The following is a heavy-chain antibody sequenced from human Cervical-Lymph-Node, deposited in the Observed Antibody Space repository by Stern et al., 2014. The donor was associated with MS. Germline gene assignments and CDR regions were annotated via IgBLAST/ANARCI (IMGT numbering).Heavy chain of an antibody. CDR2: INPRSGRT. J-gene: IGHJ6*02. Sequence: QVQLVQSGAEVKKPGASVQVSCKASGYTFTEYYVHWVRQAPGQGLEWMGWINPRSGRTKNAQKFQGSVTMTGDTSISTVYMELRALRSDDSAVYYCARRLGGYGDYYYGLDVWGQGSKVIVSS. D-gene: IGHD4-17*01. CDR3: ARRLGGYGDYYYGLDV. CDR1: GYTFTEYY. V-gene: IGHV1-2*02.